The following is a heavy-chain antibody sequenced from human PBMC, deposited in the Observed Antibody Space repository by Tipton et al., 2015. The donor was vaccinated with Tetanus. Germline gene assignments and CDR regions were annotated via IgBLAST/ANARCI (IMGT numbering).Heavy chain of an antibody. CDR1: GGTFSSYA. D-gene: IGHD2-21*02. CDR2: IIHIFGTA. V-gene: IGHV1-69*01. Sequence: QLVQSGAEVKKPGSSVKVSCKASGGTFSSYASSWVRQAPGQGLEWMGGIIHIFGTANYSQKFKGRVTITADESTSTAYMELSSMSSEDTAVYYCARGKGVTPLHAFDIWVRGEMVTVSP. CDR3: ARGKGVTPLHAFDI. J-gene: IGHJ3*02.